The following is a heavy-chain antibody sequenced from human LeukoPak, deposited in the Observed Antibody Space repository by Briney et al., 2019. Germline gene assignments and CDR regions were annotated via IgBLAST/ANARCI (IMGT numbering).Heavy chain of an antibody. CDR2: ISGSGGST. CDR3: AKDIRVVPAALIDC. CDR1: GFTFSSYA. Sequence: GGSLRLSCAASGFTFSSYAMSWVRQAPGKGLEGVSAISGSGGSTYYADSVKGRFTISRDNSKNTLYLQMNSLRAEDTAVYYCAKDIRVVPAALIDCWGQGTLVTVSS. J-gene: IGHJ4*02. D-gene: IGHD2-2*01. V-gene: IGHV3-23*01.